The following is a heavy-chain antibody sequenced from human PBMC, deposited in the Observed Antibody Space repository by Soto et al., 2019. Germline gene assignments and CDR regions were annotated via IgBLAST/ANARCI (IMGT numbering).Heavy chain of an antibody. V-gene: IGHV3-7*01. D-gene: IGHD6-19*01. Sequence: GGSLRLSCAASGFTFSSYWMSWVRQAPGKGLEWVANIKQDGSEKYYVDSVKGRFTISRDNAKNSLYLQMNSLRAEDTTVEYCAKKMGSLYSSGIYDYGGGETRVTVS. CDR3: AKKMGSLYSSGIYDY. J-gene: IGHJ4*02. CDR2: IKQDGSEK. CDR1: GFTFSSYW.